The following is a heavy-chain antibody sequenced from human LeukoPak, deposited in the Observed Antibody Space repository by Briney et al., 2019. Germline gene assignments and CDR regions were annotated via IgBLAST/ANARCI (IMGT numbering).Heavy chain of an antibody. CDR2: IYYSGST. CDR3: ARNLWFGELLRDY. Sequence: SETLSLTCAVYGGSFSSYYWGWIRQPPGKGLEWIGSIYYSGSTYYNPSLKSRVTISVDTSKNQFSLKLSSVTAADTAVYYCARNLWFGELLRDYWGQGTLVTVSS. J-gene: IGHJ4*02. CDR1: GGSFSSYY. V-gene: IGHV4-39*01. D-gene: IGHD3-10*01.